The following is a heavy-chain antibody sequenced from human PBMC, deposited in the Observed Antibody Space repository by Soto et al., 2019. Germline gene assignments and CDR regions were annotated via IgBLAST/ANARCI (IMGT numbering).Heavy chain of an antibody. CDR3: ARVEDLWIEGPYNWFDR. Sequence: PSETLSLTCTVSGGSISSGGYYWSWLRQHPGRGLEWIGYIYYSGSTYYSPSLNIRVTISIDTCKNQFSLKVTSVTAADTAVYKCARVEDLWIEGPYNWFDRGGQGIVVTVSS. J-gene: IGHJ5*02. CDR1: GGSISSGGYY. D-gene: IGHD3-3*01. CDR2: IYYSGST. V-gene: IGHV4-31*03.